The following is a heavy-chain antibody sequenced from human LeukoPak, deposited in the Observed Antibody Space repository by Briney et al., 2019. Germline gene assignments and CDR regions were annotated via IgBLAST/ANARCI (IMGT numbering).Heavy chain of an antibody. CDR2: IYYSGST. Sequence: PSETLSLTCTVSGGSISRYCWIWVRQPPEKGLEWIGYIYYSGSTNYNPSLKSRVTISVDKSKNQFSLQLTSVTAADTAVYFCTRGGSNFDYWGQGTLVTVSS. V-gene: IGHV4-59*01. CDR1: GGSISRYC. J-gene: IGHJ4*02. CDR3: TRGGSNFDY. D-gene: IGHD3-10*01.